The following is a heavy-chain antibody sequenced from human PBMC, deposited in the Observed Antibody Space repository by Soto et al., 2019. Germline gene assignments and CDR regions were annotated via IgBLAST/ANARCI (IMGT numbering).Heavy chain of an antibody. CDR1: GFTFSSYW. D-gene: IGHD3-10*01. Sequence: PGGSLRLSCAASGFTFSSYWMHWVRQDPGKGLVWVSRINTDGSGTNYAVSVKGRFTISRDNAKNTLYLQMNSLRAEDTAVYYCARAPSTLARGAFDIWGQGTMVTVSS. CDR2: INTDGSGT. V-gene: IGHV3-74*01. CDR3: ARAPSTLARGAFDI. J-gene: IGHJ3*02.